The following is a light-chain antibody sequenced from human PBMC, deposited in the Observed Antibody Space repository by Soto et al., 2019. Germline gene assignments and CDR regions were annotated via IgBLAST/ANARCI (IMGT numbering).Light chain of an antibody. CDR2: DDD. V-gene: IGLV1-51*01. Sequence: QSVMSQPPSVSAAPGQRVTISCSGSSSNIGGNSVSWYQQLPGTAPKLLIYDDDQRPSGIPDRFSGSKSGTSGTLGITGFQTGDEAEYYCGSWDSSLSAYVFGTGTKLTVL. J-gene: IGLJ1*01. CDR3: GSWDSSLSAYV. CDR1: SSNIGGNS.